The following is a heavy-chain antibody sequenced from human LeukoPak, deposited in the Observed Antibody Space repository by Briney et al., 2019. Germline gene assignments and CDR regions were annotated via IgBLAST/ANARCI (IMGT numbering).Heavy chain of an antibody. CDR2: IYTSRST. CDR3: ARHEDYYYMDV. J-gene: IGHJ6*03. V-gene: IGHV4-4*09. Sequence: PSETLSLTCTVSGGSISSYYWSWIRQPPGKGLEWIGYIYTSRSTNYNPSLKSRVTISVDTSKNQFSLKLSSVTAADTAVYYCARHEDYYYMDVWGKGTTVTVSS. CDR1: GGSISSYY.